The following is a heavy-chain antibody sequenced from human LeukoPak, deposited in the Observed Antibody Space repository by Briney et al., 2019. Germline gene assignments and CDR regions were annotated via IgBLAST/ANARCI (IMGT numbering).Heavy chain of an antibody. J-gene: IGHJ5*02. CDR3: AKDHGHSRTIFGVGAGYNWFDP. CDR1: GFTFSSYG. Sequence: GGSLRLSCAASGFTFSSYGMHWVRQAPGKGLEWVAFIRYDGSNKYYADSVKGRFTISRDNSKNTLYLQMNSLRAEDTAVYYCAKDHGHSRTIFGVGAGYNWFDPWGQGTLVTVSS. V-gene: IGHV3-30*02. D-gene: IGHD3-3*01. CDR2: IRYDGSNK.